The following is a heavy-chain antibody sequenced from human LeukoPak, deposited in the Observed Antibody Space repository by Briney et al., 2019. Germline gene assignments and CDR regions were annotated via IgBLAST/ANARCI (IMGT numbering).Heavy chain of an antibody. Sequence: PGGSLTLSCTASGFASNDHAMHWVRQAPGKGLEWVSGIMWDSSRIGYADSVKGRFTISRDNAKNSLYLQMNSLRPEDTALYYCGKDISAGGLDSWGQGTLVTVTS. V-gene: IGHV3-9*02. J-gene: IGHJ4*02. CDR2: IMWDSSRI. CDR3: GKDISAGGLDS. CDR1: GFASNDHA. D-gene: IGHD6-13*01.